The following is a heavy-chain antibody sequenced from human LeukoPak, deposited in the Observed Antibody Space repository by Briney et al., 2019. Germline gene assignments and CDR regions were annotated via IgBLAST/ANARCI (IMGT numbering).Heavy chain of an antibody. D-gene: IGHD1-26*01. V-gene: IGHV4-34*01. CDR2: INHSGST. J-gene: IGHJ4*02. CDR1: GGSFSGYY. Sequence: PSETLSLTCAVYGGSFSGYYWSWIRQPPGKGLEWIGEINHSGSTNYNPSLKSRVTISVDTSKNQFSLKLSSVTAADTAVYYCARSRWSGSYLPPTPPELFDYWGQGTLVTVSS. CDR3: ARSRWSGSYLPPTPPELFDY.